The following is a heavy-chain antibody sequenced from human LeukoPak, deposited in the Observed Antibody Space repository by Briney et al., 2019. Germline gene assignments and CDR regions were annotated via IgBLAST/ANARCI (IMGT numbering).Heavy chain of an antibody. CDR2: INPSGGST. CDR1: GYTFTSYY. J-gene: IGHJ6*02. CDR3: AREVVVVPDYYYYGLDV. Sequence: ASVKVSCKAPGYTFTSYYMHWVRQAPGQGLEWMGIINPSGGSTSYAQKFQGRVTMTRDTSTSTVYMELSSLRSEDTAVYYCAREVVVVPDYYYYGLDVWGQGTTVTVSS. D-gene: IGHD2-2*01. V-gene: IGHV1-46*01.